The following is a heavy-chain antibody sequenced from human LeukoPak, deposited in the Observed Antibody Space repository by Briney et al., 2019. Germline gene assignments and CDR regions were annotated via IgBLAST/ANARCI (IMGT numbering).Heavy chain of an antibody. CDR2: IKQDGSEK. D-gene: IGHD3-22*01. Sequence: GGSLRLSCAASEFTFSDYRMTWVRQAPGKGLEWVANIKQDGSEKYYVGSVKGRFTISRDNAKNSLYLQMNSLRAEDTAVYYCARGRLSYYYDSGGYYYFDYWGQGTLVTVSS. V-gene: IGHV3-7*01. J-gene: IGHJ4*02. CDR3: ARGRLSYYYDSGGYYYFDY. CDR1: EFTFSDYR.